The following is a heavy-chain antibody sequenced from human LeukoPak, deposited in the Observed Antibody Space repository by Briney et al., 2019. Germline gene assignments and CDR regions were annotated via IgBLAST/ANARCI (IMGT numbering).Heavy chain of an antibody. CDR2: ISSSSSYI. V-gene: IGHV3-21*01. CDR3: ARDPWAVAGTMSY. Sequence: GSLRLSCAASGFTFSSYSMSWVRQAPGKGLEWVSSISSSSSYIYYADSVKGRFTISRDNAKNSLYLQMNSLRAEDTAVYYCARDPWAVAGTMSYWGQGTLVTVSS. D-gene: IGHD6-19*01. J-gene: IGHJ4*02. CDR1: GFTFSSYS.